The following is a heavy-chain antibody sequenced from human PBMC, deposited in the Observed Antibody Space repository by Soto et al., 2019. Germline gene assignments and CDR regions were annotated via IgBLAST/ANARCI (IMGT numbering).Heavy chain of an antibody. CDR3: AREGLLYCSSTSCYRGGRYGMDV. D-gene: IGHD2-2*01. V-gene: IGHV4-30-2*01. Sequence: SETLSLTCAVSGGSISSGGYSWSWIRQPPGKGLEWIGYIYHSGSTYYNPSLKSRVTISVDRSKNQFSLKLSSVTAADTAVYYCAREGLLYCSSTSCYRGGRYGMDVWGQGTTVTVSS. CDR1: GGSISSGGYS. J-gene: IGHJ6*02. CDR2: IYHSGST.